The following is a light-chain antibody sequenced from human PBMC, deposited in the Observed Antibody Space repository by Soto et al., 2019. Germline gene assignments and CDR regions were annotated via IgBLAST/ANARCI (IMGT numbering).Light chain of an antibody. V-gene: IGLV2-14*01. CDR1: SSDVGHYNF. CDR2: EVS. Sequence: QSALTQPASVSGSPGQSITISCSGTSSDVGHYNFVSWYQQHPGKAPKLLIFEVSNRPSGISNRFSGSKSGNTASLTISGLQADDEADYYCSSYTSSSTLVVFGGGTKVTVL. CDR3: SSYTSSSTLVV. J-gene: IGLJ2*01.